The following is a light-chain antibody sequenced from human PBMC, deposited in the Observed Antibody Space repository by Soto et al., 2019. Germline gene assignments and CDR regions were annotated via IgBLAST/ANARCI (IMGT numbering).Light chain of an antibody. Sequence: DIQMTQSPSSLSASVGDRVTISCRASQTINAHINWYQFKPGEAPKLLIHAASALQSGVPSRFSGGGSWTQFTIIISSLQPEDVGTYYCQQSYRTPLTFGGGTKVEIK. CDR2: AAS. CDR1: QTINAH. V-gene: IGKV1-39*01. CDR3: QQSYRTPLT. J-gene: IGKJ4*01.